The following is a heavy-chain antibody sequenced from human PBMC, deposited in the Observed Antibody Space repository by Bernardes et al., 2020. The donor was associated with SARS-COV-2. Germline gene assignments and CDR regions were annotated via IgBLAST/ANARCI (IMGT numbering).Heavy chain of an antibody. CDR1: GFTFSSYG. Sequence: GGSLRLSCAASGFTFSSYGMHWVRQAPGKGLEWVAVISYDGSNKYYADSVKGRFTISRDNSKNTLYLQMNSLRAEDTAVYYCAKAQGGDYVFHDYWGQGTLVTVSS. V-gene: IGHV3-30*18. CDR3: AKAQGGDYVFHDY. CDR2: ISYDGSNK. D-gene: IGHD4-17*01. J-gene: IGHJ4*02.